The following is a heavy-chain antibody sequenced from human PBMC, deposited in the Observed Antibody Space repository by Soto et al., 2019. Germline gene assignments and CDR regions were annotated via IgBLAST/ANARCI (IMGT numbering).Heavy chain of an antibody. Sequence: EVQLVESGGGLVQPGESLSLSCAASGFTVSSKYMSWVRQAPGKGLEWVSIIYMRGSTFYADSVKGRFAISRVTSKKTLYLQMDHLTVQDTAMYYCARDSLPGTRTWADHWGQGTLVTVSS. J-gene: IGHJ4*02. D-gene: IGHD1-26*01. CDR2: IYMRGST. V-gene: IGHV3-66*01. CDR1: GFTVSSKY. CDR3: ARDSLPGTRTWADH.